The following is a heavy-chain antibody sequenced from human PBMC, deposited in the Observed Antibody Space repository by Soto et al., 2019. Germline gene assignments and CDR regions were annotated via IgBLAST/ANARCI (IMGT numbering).Heavy chain of an antibody. CDR1: GYSFTSYW. Sequence: VESLKISCKGSGYSFTSYWIGWVRQMPGKGLEWMGIIYPGDSDTRYSPSFQGQVTISADKSISTAYLQWSSLKASDTAMYYCARQKDFYYDSSGYGAFDIWGQGTMVTVSS. J-gene: IGHJ3*02. V-gene: IGHV5-51*01. CDR2: IYPGDSDT. CDR3: ARQKDFYYDSSGYGAFDI. D-gene: IGHD3-22*01.